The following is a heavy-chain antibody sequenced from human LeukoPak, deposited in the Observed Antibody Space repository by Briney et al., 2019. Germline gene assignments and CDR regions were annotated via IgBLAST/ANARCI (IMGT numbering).Heavy chain of an antibody. V-gene: IGHV3-11*04. CDR1: GFTFSTYW. CDR3: ARAKGPPSMFDY. J-gene: IGHJ4*02. Sequence: GGSLRLSCADSGFTFSTYWMSWIRQAPGKGLESISYINSNGSGTYYTDSVKGRFTISRDNAKNSLYLQMNSLRAEDTAVYYCARAKGPPSMFDYWGQGTLVTVSS. CDR2: INSNGSGT.